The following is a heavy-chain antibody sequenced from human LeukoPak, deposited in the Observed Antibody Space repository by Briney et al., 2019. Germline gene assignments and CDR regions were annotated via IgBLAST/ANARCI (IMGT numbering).Heavy chain of an antibody. D-gene: IGHD6-19*01. CDR1: GFTFSSYG. CDR3: AKGLDSSGWYSDY. Sequence: PGGSLRLSCAASGFTFSSYGMHWVRQAPGKELEWVAVIWYDGSNKYYADSVKGRFTISRDNSKNTLYLQMNSLRAEDTAVYYCAKGLDSSGWYSDYWGQGTLVTVSS. J-gene: IGHJ4*02. CDR2: IWYDGSNK. V-gene: IGHV3-33*06.